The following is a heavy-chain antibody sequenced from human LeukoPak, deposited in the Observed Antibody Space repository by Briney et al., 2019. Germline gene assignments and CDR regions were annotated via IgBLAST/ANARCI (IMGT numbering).Heavy chain of an antibody. Sequence: ASVKVSCKASGYTFTSYGISWVRQAPGQGLEWMGWISAYNGNTNYAQKLQGRVTMTTDTSTSTAYMELRSLRSDDTAVYYCARDRGIAARHRAYYYYGMDVWGQGTMVTVSS. V-gene: IGHV1-18*01. J-gene: IGHJ6*02. CDR2: ISAYNGNT. D-gene: IGHD6-6*01. CDR3: ARDRGIAARHRAYYYYGMDV. CDR1: GYTFTSYG.